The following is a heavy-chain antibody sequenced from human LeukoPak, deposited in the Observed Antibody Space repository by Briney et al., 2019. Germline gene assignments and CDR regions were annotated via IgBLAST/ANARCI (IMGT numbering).Heavy chain of an antibody. J-gene: IGHJ5*02. Sequence: GGSLRLSCAASGFTLRSYGMHWVRQAPGKGLEWVAVISYDGSNTYYADSVKDRSTISRDNSKNTLYLQMNSLRAEDTAVYYCANHFYNLAAWGQGTLVTVSS. V-gene: IGHV3-30*18. D-gene: IGHD2/OR15-2a*01. CDR1: GFTLRSYG. CDR2: ISYDGSNT. CDR3: ANHFYNLAA.